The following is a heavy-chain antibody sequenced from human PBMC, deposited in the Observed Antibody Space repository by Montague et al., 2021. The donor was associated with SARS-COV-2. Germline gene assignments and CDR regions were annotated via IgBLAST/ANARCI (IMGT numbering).Heavy chain of an antibody. V-gene: IGHV4-4*07. CDR1: GGSITGFS. CDR3: ARTPTRPLSLDS. Sequence: SETLSLTRALSGGSITGFSWSWVRQPCGKGLEWIGRVTTSGTTNXSPSLMSRVTMSVDTSKNQFSLKLNSVTAADTAIYYCARTPTRPLSLDSWGQGTLVTVSS. D-gene: IGHD6-6*01. CDR2: VTTSGTT. J-gene: IGHJ4*02.